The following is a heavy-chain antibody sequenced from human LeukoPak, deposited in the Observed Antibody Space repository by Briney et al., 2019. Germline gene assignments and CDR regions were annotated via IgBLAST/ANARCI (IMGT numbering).Heavy chain of an antibody. Sequence: PSKTLSLTCAVYGGSFSGYYWSWIRQPPGKGLEWIGEINHSGSTNYNPSLKSRVTISVDTSKNQFSLKLSSVTAADTAVYYCARSGDYANYWGQGTLVTVSS. J-gene: IGHJ4*02. CDR2: INHSGST. CDR1: GGSFSGYY. V-gene: IGHV4-34*01. D-gene: IGHD2-21*02. CDR3: ARSGDYANY.